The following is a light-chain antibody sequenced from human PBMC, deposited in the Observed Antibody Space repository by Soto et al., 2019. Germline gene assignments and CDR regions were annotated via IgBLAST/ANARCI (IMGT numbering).Light chain of an antibody. J-gene: IGKJ1*01. CDR3: LQDYGDSWT. V-gene: IGKV1-6*01. CDR1: RDVGSD. Sequence: IQITQSQLSLSASVGEKIIITCRASRDVGSDVSWYPQKPGQAPKLVIYAASNLYTGVPSRFSGRRSGTEFTLTISSLQPEDFASYYCLQDYGDSWTFGQGTKVDIK. CDR2: AAS.